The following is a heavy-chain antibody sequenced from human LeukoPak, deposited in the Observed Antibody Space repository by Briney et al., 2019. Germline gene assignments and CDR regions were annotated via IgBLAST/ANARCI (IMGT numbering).Heavy chain of an antibody. CDR3: ARVPRELGAY. Sequence: GASVKVSCKASGYTFTNYVIKWVPQATGQRLGWMGYMNPNSGFTTYAQKFQGRVTMTRDTSISTAYMELSSLRSDDTAVYYCARVPRELGAYWGQGTLVTVSS. V-gene: IGHV1-8*01. CDR2: MNPNSGFT. CDR1: GYTFTNYV. J-gene: IGHJ4*02. D-gene: IGHD3-16*01.